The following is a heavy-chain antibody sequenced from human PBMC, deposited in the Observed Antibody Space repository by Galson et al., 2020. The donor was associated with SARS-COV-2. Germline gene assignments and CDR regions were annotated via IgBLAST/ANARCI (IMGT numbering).Heavy chain of an antibody. CDR2: IYPGDSDT. CDR3: ARHFGIHYDSSGYYDGGPDY. CDR1: GYSFTSYW. V-gene: IGHV5-51*01. Sequence: GESLKISCKGSGYSFTSYWIGWVRQMPGKGLEWMGIIYPGDSDTRYSPSFQGQVTISADKSISTAYLQWSSLKASDTAMYYCARHFGIHYDSSGYYDGGPDYWGQGTLVTVSS. D-gene: IGHD3-22*01. J-gene: IGHJ4*02.